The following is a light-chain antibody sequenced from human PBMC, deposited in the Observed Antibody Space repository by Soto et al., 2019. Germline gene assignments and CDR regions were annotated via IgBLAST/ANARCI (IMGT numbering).Light chain of an antibody. CDR1: QGIGNY. CDR3: QKYNSGAWT. V-gene: IGKV1-27*01. Sequence: DIQMTQSPSSLSASVGDRVTITCRASQGIGNYLAWYQQKPGKVPKPLIHTTSTLQSGVPSRFSGSGSGTDFTLNISSLQPEDVATYYCQKYNSGAWTFGQGTKVEIK. J-gene: IGKJ1*01. CDR2: TTS.